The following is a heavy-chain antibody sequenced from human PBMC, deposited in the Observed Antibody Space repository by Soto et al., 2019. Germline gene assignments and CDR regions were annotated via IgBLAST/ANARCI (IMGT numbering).Heavy chain of an antibody. V-gene: IGHV3-9*01. Sequence: GGSLRLSCAASGFTFDDYAMHWVRQAPGKGLEWVSGISWNSGSIGYADSVKGRFTISRDNAKNTLYLQMNSLRVEDTAMYYCARDVLVISAHWGRGTLVTVSS. CDR2: ISWNSGSI. J-gene: IGHJ4*02. D-gene: IGHD6-13*01. CDR1: GFTFDDYA. CDR3: ARDVLVISAH.